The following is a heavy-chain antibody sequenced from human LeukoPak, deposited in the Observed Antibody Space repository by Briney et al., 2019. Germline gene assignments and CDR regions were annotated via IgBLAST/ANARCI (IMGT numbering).Heavy chain of an antibody. Sequence: SETLSLTCTVSGGSISSSSYYWGWIRQPPGKGLEWIGSIYYSGSTYYNPSLKSRVTISLDTSKNQFSLKLSSVTAADTAVYYCARDAIYHYYMDVWGKGTTVTVSS. J-gene: IGHJ6*03. CDR2: IYYSGST. V-gene: IGHV4-39*07. CDR1: GGSISSSSYY. CDR3: ARDAIYHYYMDV. D-gene: IGHD2-2*01.